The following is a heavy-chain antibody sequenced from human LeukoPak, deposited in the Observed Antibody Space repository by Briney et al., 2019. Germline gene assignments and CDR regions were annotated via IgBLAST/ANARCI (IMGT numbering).Heavy chain of an antibody. CDR1: GFTFSDYY. CDR3: ASNYGSGSYYNGIDY. V-gene: IGHV3-11*01. D-gene: IGHD3-10*01. J-gene: IGHJ4*02. Sequence: GGSLRLSCAASGFTFSDYYMSWIRQAPGKGLEWVSYISSSGSTIYYADSVKGRFTISRDNAKNSLYLQMNSLRAEDTALYYCASNYGSGSYYNGIDYWGQGTLVTVSP. CDR2: ISSSGSTI.